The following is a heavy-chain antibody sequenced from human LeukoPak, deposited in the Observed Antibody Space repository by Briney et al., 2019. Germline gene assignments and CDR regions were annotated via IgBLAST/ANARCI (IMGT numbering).Heavy chain of an antibody. J-gene: IGHJ4*02. CDR1: GGSFSGYY. V-gene: IGHV4-34*01. CDR3: ARVPYCGGDCPILGYFDY. Sequence: SETLSLTCAVDGGSFSGYYWSWIRQPPGRGLEWIVEINHSGSTNYNPSLKSRVTISVDTSKNQFSLKLSSVTAADTAVYYCARVPYCGGDCPILGYFDYWGQGTLVTVSS. D-gene: IGHD2-21*02. CDR2: INHSGST.